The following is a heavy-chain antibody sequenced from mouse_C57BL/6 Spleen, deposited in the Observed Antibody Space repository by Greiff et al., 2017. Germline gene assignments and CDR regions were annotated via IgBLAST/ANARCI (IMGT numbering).Heavy chain of an antibody. CDR3: ARKPNYDYDEGFAY. Sequence: VKLVESGPGLVQPSQSLSITCTVSGFSLNSYGVHWVRQSPGKGLEWLGVIWSGGSTDYNAAFISRLSISKDNSKSQVFFKMNSLQADDTAIYYCARKPNYDYDEGFAYWGQGTLVTVSA. J-gene: IGHJ3*01. D-gene: IGHD2-4*01. V-gene: IGHV2-2*01. CDR1: GFSLNSYG. CDR2: IWSGGST.